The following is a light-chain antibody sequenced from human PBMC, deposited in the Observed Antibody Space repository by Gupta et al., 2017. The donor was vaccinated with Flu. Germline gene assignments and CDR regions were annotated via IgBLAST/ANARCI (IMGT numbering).Light chain of an antibody. J-gene: IGKJ1*01. CDR3: RQALQTPRT. V-gene: IGKV2-28*01. CDR2: LGS. Sequence: DIVMTQSPLSLPVTPGEPASISCRSSQSLLHSNGYNYLDWYLQKPGQSPQLLIYLGSNRASGVPDRFSGSGSGTDFTLKISSVEAEDVGVYYCRQALQTPRTFGQGTKVEMK. CDR1: QSLLHSNGYNY.